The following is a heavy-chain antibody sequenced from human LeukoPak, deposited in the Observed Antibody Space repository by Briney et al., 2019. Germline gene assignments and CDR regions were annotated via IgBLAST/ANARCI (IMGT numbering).Heavy chain of an antibody. Sequence: GGSLRLSCAASGFTFSSYAMSWVRQAPGKGLEWVSAISGSGGSTCYADSVKGRFTISRDNSKNTLYLQMNSLRAEDRAVYYCAKVDILTGYLGYWGQGTLVTVSS. CDR2: ISGSGGST. V-gene: IGHV3-23*01. CDR1: GFTFSSYA. D-gene: IGHD3-9*01. CDR3: AKVDILTGYLGY. J-gene: IGHJ4*02.